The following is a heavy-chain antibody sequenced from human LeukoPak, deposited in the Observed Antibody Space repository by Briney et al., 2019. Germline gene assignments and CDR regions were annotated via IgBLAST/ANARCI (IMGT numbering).Heavy chain of an antibody. CDR3: ASSSGWYSYYYYGMDV. V-gene: IGHV3-7*01. Sequence: PGGSLRLSCAASGFTFSSYWMSWVRQAPGKGLEWVANINQDGSEKYYVDSVKGRFTISRDNAKNSLYLQMNSLRAEDTAVYYCASSSGWYSYYYYGMDVWGQGTTVTVSS. CDR1: GFTFSSYW. J-gene: IGHJ6*02. CDR2: INQDGSEK. D-gene: IGHD6-19*01.